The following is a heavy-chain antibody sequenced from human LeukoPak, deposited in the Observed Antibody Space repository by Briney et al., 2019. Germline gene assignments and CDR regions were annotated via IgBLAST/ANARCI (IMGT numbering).Heavy chain of an antibody. CDR1: GYTFTGYY. Sequence: ASVKVSCKASGYTFTGYYMHWVRQPPGQGLEWRGWINLNSGGTDYAQKFQGRVTMTRDTSISTAYMELSRLRSDDTAVYYCARDGPCGSTSCYALDYWGQGTLVTVSS. J-gene: IGHJ4*02. CDR3: ARDGPCGSTSCYALDY. CDR2: INLNSGGT. D-gene: IGHD2-2*01. V-gene: IGHV1-2*02.